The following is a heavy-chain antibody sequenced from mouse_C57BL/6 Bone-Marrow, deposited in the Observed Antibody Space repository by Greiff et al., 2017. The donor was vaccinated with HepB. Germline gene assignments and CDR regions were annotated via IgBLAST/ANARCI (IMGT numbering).Heavy chain of an antibody. V-gene: IGHV1-55*01. CDR2: IYPGSGST. Sequence: QVQLQQPGAELVKPGASVKMSCKASGYTFTSYWITWVKQRPGQGLEWIGDIYPGSGSTNYNEKFKSKATLTVDTSSSTAYMQLSSLTSADSAVYYCARDFLDYYGSSLYAMDYWGQGTSVTVAS. CDR3: ARDFLDYYGSSLYAMDY. J-gene: IGHJ4*01. CDR1: GYTFTSYW. D-gene: IGHD1-1*01.